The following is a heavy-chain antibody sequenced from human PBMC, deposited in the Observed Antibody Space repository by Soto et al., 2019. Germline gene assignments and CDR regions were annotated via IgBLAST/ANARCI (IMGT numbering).Heavy chain of an antibody. V-gene: IGHV4-34*01. CDR1: GKSFSGYY. Sequence: PSETLSLTCAVYGKSFSGYYWTWIRQPPGKGLEWIGQITHRGITNYTPSLMSRVTISLDTSKNQFSLKLTSVTAADTAVYYCARRYGASFDYWGQGTLVTVSS. CDR3: ARRYGASFDY. CDR2: ITHRGIT. J-gene: IGHJ4*02. D-gene: IGHD4-17*01.